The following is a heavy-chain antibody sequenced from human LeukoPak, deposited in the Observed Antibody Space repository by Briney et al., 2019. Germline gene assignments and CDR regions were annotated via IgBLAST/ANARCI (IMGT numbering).Heavy chain of an antibody. V-gene: IGHV4-39*01. CDR1: GGSISSSSYY. CDR3: ARQYIDILTGYHRGELYWYFDL. Sequence: SETLSHTCTVSGGSISSSSYYWGWIRQPPGKGLEWIGSIYYSGSTYYNPSLKSRVTISVDTSKDQFSLKLSSVTAADTAVYYCARQYIDILTGYHRGELYWYFDLWGRGTLVTVSS. CDR2: IYYSGST. J-gene: IGHJ2*01. D-gene: IGHD3-9*01.